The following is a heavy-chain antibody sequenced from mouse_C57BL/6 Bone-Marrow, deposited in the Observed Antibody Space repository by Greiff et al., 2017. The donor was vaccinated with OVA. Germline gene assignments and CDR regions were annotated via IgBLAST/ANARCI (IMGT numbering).Heavy chain of an antibody. V-gene: IGHV1-59*01. CDR3: AREGYSNYDYYAMDY. D-gene: IGHD2-5*01. Sequence: QVQLQQPGAELVRPGTSVKLSCKASGYTFTSYWMHWVKQRPGQGLEWIGVIDPSDSYTNYNQKFKGKATLTVDTSSSTAYMQLSSLTSEDSAVYYCAREGYSNYDYYAMDYWGQGTSVTVSS. CDR2: IDPSDSYT. J-gene: IGHJ4*01. CDR1: GYTFTSYW.